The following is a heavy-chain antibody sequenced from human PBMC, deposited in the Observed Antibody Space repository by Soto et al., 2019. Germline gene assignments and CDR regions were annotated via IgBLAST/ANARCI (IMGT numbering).Heavy chain of an antibody. CDR2: ITNSGGNT. D-gene: IGHD2-15*01. J-gene: IGHJ3*02. CDR3: VTCSPGSCYRNAVDI. CDR1: GLTFTNYA. V-gene: IGHV3-23*01. Sequence: EVQLLESGGALVQPVGSLRLSCVAPGLTFTNYAMTWVRQAPGKGLEWVSSITNSGGNTYYADSVRGRFTITRDNSKDTLFLQINSLRVEDTAKYDCVTCSPGSCYRNAVDIWGQGTVVTVSS.